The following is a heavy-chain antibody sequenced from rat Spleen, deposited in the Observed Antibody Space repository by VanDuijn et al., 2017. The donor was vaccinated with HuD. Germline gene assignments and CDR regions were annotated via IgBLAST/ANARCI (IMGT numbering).Heavy chain of an antibody. V-gene: IGHV5-22*01. CDR1: GFTFSDYY. CDR2: ISYEGSTT. CDR3: ATGGLRRVYGYFDY. D-gene: IGHD1-11*01. Sequence: EVQLVESGGGLVQPGRSLKLSCAASGFTFSDYYMAWVRQAPKKGLEWVASISYEGSTTYYGDSVKGRFTISRDNAKSTLYLQMNSLRSEDTATYYCATGGLRRVYGYFDYWGQGVMVTVSS. J-gene: IGHJ2*01.